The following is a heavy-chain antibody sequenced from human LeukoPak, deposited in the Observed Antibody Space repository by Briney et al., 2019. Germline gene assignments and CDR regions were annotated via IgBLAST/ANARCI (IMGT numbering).Heavy chain of an antibody. J-gene: IGHJ4*02. CDR1: GYTFSSYF. CDR2: IDPADSYT. V-gene: IGHV5-10-1*01. D-gene: IGHD2-2*01. CDR3: ARRYCSSTSCNPYFFDY. Sequence: GESLKISCKGSGYTFSSYFITWVRQMPGRGLEWMGRIDPADSYTKYSPSFQGHVTISADKSISTAYLRWSSLKASDTAMYYCARRYCSSTSCNPYFFDYWGQGTLVTVSA.